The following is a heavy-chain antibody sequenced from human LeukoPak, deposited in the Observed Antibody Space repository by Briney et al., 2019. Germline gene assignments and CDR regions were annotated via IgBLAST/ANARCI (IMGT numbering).Heavy chain of an antibody. Sequence: GGSLRLSCAASGFTFSSYAMSWVRQAPGKGLEWVSGISGGGANTYYADSVKGRFTISRDNSKNTLYLQMNSLRAEDTAVYYCAKGPAKGSPYHFDYWGQGTLVTVSS. CDR1: GFTFSSYA. D-gene: IGHD2-2*01. CDR2: ISGGGANT. J-gene: IGHJ4*02. CDR3: AKGPAKGSPYHFDY. V-gene: IGHV3-23*01.